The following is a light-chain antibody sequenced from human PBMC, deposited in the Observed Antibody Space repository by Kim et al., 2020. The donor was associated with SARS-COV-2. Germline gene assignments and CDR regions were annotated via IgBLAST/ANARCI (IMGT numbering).Light chain of an antibody. Sequence: DIQVTQSPSSLSASVGDRVTITCRASQDISNDLGWYQQNPGKAPTLLIYGASSLETGVPSRFSGSGSGTDFTLTISSLQAEDIATYFCLQYNNYPITFGQGTKLEIK. CDR3: LQYNNYPIT. CDR2: GAS. CDR1: QDISND. V-gene: IGKV1-17*01. J-gene: IGKJ2*01.